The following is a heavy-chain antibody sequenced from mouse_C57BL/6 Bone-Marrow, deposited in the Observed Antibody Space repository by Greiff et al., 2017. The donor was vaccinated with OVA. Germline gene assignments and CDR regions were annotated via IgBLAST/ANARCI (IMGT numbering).Heavy chain of an antibody. CDR2: ISSGGSYT. Sequence: EVTLMESGGDLVKPGGSLKLSCAASGFTFSSYGMSWVRQTPDKRLEWVATISSGGSYTYYPDSVKGRFTISRDNAKNTLYLQMSSLKSEDTAMYYCARQPLLITTVVAPFDYWGQGTTLTVSS. CDR1: GFTFSSYG. D-gene: IGHD1-1*01. V-gene: IGHV5-6*01. J-gene: IGHJ2*01. CDR3: ARQPLLITTVVAPFDY.